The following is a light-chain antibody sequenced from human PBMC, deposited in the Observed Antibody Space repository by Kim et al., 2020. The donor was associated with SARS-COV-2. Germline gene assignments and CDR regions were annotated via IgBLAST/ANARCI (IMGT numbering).Light chain of an antibody. Sequence: RATLNCKASQTGLDNSNNKNYLAWYQQKPGQAPKLLMYWASIREAGVSDRFSGSGSETDFTLTISSLQAEDVAVYYCQQYYSTPPSFGQGTKLEI. CDR2: WAS. CDR1: QTGLDNSNNKNY. J-gene: IGKJ2*03. CDR3: QQYYSTPPS. V-gene: IGKV4-1*01.